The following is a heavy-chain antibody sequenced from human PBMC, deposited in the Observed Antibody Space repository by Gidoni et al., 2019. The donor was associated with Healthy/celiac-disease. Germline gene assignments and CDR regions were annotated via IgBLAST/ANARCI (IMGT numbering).Heavy chain of an antibody. D-gene: IGHD4-17*01. CDR1: GFTFSSYG. CDR2: IWYDGSNK. CDR3: ARGTYGGNSPSLSFDY. J-gene: IGHJ4*02. V-gene: IGHV3-33*01. Sequence: QVQLVESGGGVVQPGRSLRLSCAASGFTFSSYGMHWVRQAPGKGLEWVAVIWYDGSNKYYADSVKGRFTISRDNSKNTLYLQMNSLRAEDTAVYYCARGTYGGNSPSLSFDYWGQGTLVTVSS.